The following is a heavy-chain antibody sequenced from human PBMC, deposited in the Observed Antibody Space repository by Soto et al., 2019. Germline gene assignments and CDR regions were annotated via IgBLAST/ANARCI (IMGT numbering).Heavy chain of an antibody. J-gene: IGHJ3*02. CDR2: ISGSGGST. Sequence: GGSLRLSCAASGFTFSSYAMSWVRQAPGKGLEWVSAISGSGGSTYYADSVKGRFTISRDNSKNTLYLQMNSLRAEDTAVYYCAKDGCSSTSCLAHDAFDSWGQGTMVTVSS. CDR3: AKDGCSSTSCLAHDAFDS. V-gene: IGHV3-23*01. CDR1: GFTFSSYA. D-gene: IGHD2-2*01.